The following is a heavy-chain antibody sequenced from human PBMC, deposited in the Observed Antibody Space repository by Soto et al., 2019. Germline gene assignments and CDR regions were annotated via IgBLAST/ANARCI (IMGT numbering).Heavy chain of an antibody. J-gene: IGHJ5*02. V-gene: IGHV1-18*04. CDR3: ARDRRLERATINWFDP. Sequence: GASVKVSCKASGYTFTSYGISWVRQAPGQGLEWMGWISAYNGNTNYAQKLQGRVTMTTDTSTSTAYMELRSLRSDDTAVYYCARDRRLERATINWFDPWGQGTLVTVSS. D-gene: IGHD5-12*01. CDR1: GYTFTSYG. CDR2: ISAYNGNT.